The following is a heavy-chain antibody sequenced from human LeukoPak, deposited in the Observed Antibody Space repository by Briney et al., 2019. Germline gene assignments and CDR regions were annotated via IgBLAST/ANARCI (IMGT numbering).Heavy chain of an antibody. CDR2: INQDGSEK. V-gene: IGHV3-7*01. Sequence: GGSLRLSCAASGFTFSSYAMSWVRQAPGKGLEWVANINQDGSEKEYLDSVKGRFTISRDNGKNSLYLQMNSLRDDDTAVYYCVRAERDFDYWGQGTLVTVSS. CDR1: GFTFSSYA. J-gene: IGHJ4*02. CDR3: VRAERDFDY.